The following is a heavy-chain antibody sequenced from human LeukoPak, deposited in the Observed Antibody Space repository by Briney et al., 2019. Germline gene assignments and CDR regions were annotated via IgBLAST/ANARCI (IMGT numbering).Heavy chain of an antibody. CDR3: ARYTANTAGYSFDF. CDR1: GYSISSGYY. V-gene: IGHV4-38-2*02. CDR2: IHHSGVT. Sequence: SETLSLTCTVSGYSISSGYYWSWIRQPPGRGPEWIATIHHSGVTYYNPSLKSRVTMSVDTSKNQFSLKLGSVTAASTAVYYCARYTANTAGYSFDFWGQGALVTVSS. D-gene: IGHD3-22*01. J-gene: IGHJ4*02.